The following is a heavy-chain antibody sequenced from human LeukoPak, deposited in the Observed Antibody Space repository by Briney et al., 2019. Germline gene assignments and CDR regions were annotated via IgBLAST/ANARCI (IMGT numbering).Heavy chain of an antibody. D-gene: IGHD6-13*01. CDR2: INHSGST. Sequence: SETLSLTCAVYGGSFSGYYWSWIRQPPGKGLEWIGEINHSGSTNYNPSLKSRVTISVDTSKNQFSLKLSSVTAADTAVYYCARVRSSSWSYYYYMDVWGKGTTVTVSS. V-gene: IGHV4-34*01. CDR1: GGSFSGYY. J-gene: IGHJ6*03. CDR3: ARVRSSSWSYYYYMDV.